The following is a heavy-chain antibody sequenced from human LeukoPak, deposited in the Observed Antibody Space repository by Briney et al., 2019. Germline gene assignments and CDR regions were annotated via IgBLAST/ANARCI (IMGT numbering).Heavy chain of an antibody. CDR3: ARRPYYYDSLDY. CDR1: GFTFSGYS. D-gene: IGHD3-22*01. J-gene: IGHJ4*02. Sequence: GGSLRLSCAASGFTFSGYSMNWVRQAPGKGLEWVSYISSSGSTIYYADSVKGRFTISRDNAKNSLYLQMNSLRAEDTAVYYCARRPYYYDSLDYWGQGTLVTVSS. V-gene: IGHV3-48*04. CDR2: ISSSGSTI.